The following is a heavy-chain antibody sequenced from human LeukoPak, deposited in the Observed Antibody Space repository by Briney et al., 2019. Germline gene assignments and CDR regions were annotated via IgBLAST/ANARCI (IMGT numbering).Heavy chain of an antibody. CDR1: GDSITSRRDY. D-gene: IGHD3-10*01. CDR2: VYNSGRA. CDR3: AREAPISDSGNYYKSLGY. J-gene: IGHJ4*02. Sequence: PSETLSLTCSVSGDSITSRRDYWGWIRQPPGKGLEWVGSVYNSGRANYSPSLKSRVTIFADTSKNQISLKLRSVTGADTAVYYCAREAPISDSGNYYKSLGYWGQGTLVTVSS. V-gene: IGHV4-39*02.